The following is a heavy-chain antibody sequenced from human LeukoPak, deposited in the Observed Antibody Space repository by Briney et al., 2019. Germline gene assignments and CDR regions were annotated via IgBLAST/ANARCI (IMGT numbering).Heavy chain of an antibody. Sequence: GGSLRLSCAASGFTFSSYWMSWVRQAPGKGLEWVAFIQFDGSDEHYSDSVKGRFTISRDNSKNTLFLQMNNLRTEDTSVYCCAEDQKLQPFHYWGQGTLVTVSS. V-gene: IGHV3-30*02. J-gene: IGHJ4*02. CDR2: IQFDGSDE. CDR1: GFTFSSYW. CDR3: AEDQKLQPFHY. D-gene: IGHD6-13*01.